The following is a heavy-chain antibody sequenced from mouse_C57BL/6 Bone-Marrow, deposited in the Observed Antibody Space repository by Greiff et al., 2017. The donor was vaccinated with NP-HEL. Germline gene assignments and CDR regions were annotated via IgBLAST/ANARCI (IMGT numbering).Heavy chain of an antibody. J-gene: IGHJ4*01. CDR2: IHPNSGST. D-gene: IGHD1-1*01. CDR1: GYTFTSYW. V-gene: IGHV1-64*01. CDR3: ARGGGSRDYAMDY. Sequence: VQLQQPGAELVKPGASVKLSCKASGYTFTSYWMHWVKQRPGQGLEWIGMIHPNSGSTNYNEKFKSKATLTVDKSSSTAYMQLSSLTSEDSAVYYCARGGGSRDYAMDYWGQGTSVTVSS.